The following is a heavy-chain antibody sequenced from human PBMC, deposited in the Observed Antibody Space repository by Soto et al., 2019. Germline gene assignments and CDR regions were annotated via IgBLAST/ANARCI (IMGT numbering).Heavy chain of an antibody. V-gene: IGHV4-59*08. Sequence: NPSETLSLTRTVSGGSISGSYWSWIRQSPGRGLEWIGFIHYTGSTKYNPSLKSRVTISVDTSKNQFSLKVTSVTAADAALYYCARHDDIDGALDAFDIWGQGTMVTVSS. CDR1: GGSISGSY. D-gene: IGHD3-9*01. CDR2: IHYTGST. CDR3: ARHDDIDGALDAFDI. J-gene: IGHJ3*02.